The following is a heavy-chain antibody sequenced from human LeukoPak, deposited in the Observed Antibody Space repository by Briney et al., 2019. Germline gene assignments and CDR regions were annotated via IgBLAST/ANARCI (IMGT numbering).Heavy chain of an antibody. CDR1: GFTFSDYY. D-gene: IGHD2-2*02. Sequence: PGGSLRLSCAASGFTFSDYYMSWIRQAPGKGLEWVSYISSSGSTIYYADFVKGRFTISRDNAKNSLYLQMNSLRAEDTAVYYCARGGSCSSTSCYKSFDYWGQGTLVTVSS. J-gene: IGHJ4*02. V-gene: IGHV3-11*01. CDR2: ISSSGSTI. CDR3: ARGGSCSSTSCYKSFDY.